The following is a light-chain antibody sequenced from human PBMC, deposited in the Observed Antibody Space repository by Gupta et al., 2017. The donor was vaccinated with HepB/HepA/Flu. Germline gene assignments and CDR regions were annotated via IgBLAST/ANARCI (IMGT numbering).Light chain of an antibody. CDR2: DAS. CDR3: QQHSNWPRT. V-gene: IGKV3-11*01. Sequence: EVVLTRSPATLSLSPGERATLPCRASQSVSSYLAWYQQKPGQAPRLLIYDASNRATGFPARFSGSGSGTDFTLTISSLEPEDFAVYYCQQHSNWPRTFGQGTKVEIK. J-gene: IGKJ1*01. CDR1: QSVSSY.